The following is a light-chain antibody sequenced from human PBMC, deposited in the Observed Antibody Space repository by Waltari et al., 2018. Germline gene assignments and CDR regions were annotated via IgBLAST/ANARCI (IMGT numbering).Light chain of an antibody. CDR2: AAS. Sequence: DIHMTQSPCSLSGFVGDKIPITCRSSQGISSWLAWYQQKPGKAPKLLIYAASSLQSGVPSRFSGSGSGTDYTLTISSLQPEDFATYYCQQGYNTPRTFGQGTKVEIK. CDR1: QGISSW. J-gene: IGKJ1*01. CDR3: QQGYNTPRT. V-gene: IGKV1-12*01.